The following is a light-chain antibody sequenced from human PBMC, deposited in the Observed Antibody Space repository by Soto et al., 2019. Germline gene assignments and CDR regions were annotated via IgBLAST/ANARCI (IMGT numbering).Light chain of an antibody. CDR2: GAF. V-gene: IGKV3-15*01. Sequence: EIVMTQSPVTLSVSPVEGATLSCRASQSVSSNLAWYQQKPGQAPSLLIYGAFTRATGIPARFSGTGSGTEFTLTISRLEPEDFAVYYCQQRSNWPPAFGQGTKV. J-gene: IGKJ1*01. CDR1: QSVSSN. CDR3: QQRSNWPPA.